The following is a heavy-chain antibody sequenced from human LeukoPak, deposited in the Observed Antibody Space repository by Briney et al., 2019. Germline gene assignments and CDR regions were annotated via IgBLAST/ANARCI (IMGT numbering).Heavy chain of an antibody. V-gene: IGHV3-23*01. CDR1: GFTFSSYG. CDR3: AKDRNSGNYYQTGDFHY. D-gene: IGHD1-26*01. J-gene: IGHJ4*02. CDR2: ISNSGGST. Sequence: GGSLRLSCAASGFTFSSYGMSWVRQALGKGLEWVSGISNSGGSTYYPDSVKGRFTISRDNSKNTLYLQMNSLRAEDTALYYCAKDRNSGNYYQTGDFHYWGQGTLVTVSS.